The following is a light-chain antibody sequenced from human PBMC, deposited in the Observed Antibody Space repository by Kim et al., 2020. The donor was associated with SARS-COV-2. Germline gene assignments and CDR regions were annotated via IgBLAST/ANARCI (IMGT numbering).Light chain of an antibody. CDR3: HQYASSPLT. V-gene: IGKV3-20*01. CDR1: QRVAKDY. CDR2: GAS. Sequence: SPGERATLSCRASQRVAKDYLAWFQQEPGQAPKLLIYGASSRTVDTPDRFSGSGSGTQFTLTISRLEPEDSAVYYCHQYASSPLTFGGGTKVDIK. J-gene: IGKJ4*01.